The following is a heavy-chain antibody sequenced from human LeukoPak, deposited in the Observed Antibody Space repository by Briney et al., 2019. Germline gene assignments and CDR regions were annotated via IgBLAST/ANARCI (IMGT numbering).Heavy chain of an antibody. V-gene: IGHV3-48*03. D-gene: IGHD3-16*01. CDR3: ARVRWGGLYYFDY. J-gene: IGHJ4*02. CDR2: ISSSGSTI. CDR1: GFTFSSYE. Sequence: GGSLRLSCAASGFTFSSYEMNWVRQAPGKGLEWVSYISSSGSTIYYADSVKGRFTISRDNAKNSLYLQMNSLRAEDTAVYCCARVRWGGLYYFDYWGQGTLVTVSS.